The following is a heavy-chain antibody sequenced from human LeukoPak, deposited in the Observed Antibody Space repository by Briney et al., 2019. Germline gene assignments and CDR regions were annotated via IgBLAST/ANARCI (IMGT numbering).Heavy chain of an antibody. D-gene: IGHD6-19*01. CDR2: IKQDGSEK. CDR1: GFTFSSYW. V-gene: IGHV3-7*04. Sequence: GGSMRLSCAASGFTFSSYWMSWVRQAPGKGLEWVANIKQDGSEKYYVDSVKVRFTISRDNAKNSLYLQMNSLRAEDTAVYYCARAVAGNWFDPWGQGTLVTVSS. CDR3: ARAVAGNWFDP. J-gene: IGHJ5*02.